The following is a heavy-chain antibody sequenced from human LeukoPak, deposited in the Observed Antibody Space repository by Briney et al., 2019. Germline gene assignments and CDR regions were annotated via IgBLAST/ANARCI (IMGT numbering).Heavy chain of an antibody. V-gene: IGHV4-4*07. Sequence: PSETLSLTCTVSGGSMSNYYLTWIRQPAGKGLEWIGRIYTSGRTNYNPSLKSRVTMSLDTSKNQFSVKLSSVTAADTAVYYCARISNYYDSSGYHNWFDPWGQGTLVTVSS. J-gene: IGHJ5*02. CDR1: GGSMSNYY. CDR3: ARISNYYDSSGYHNWFDP. CDR2: IYTSGRT. D-gene: IGHD3-22*01.